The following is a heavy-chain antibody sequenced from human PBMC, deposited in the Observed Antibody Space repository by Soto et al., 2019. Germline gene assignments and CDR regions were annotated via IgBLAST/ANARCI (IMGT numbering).Heavy chain of an antibody. CDR2: IYPGDHET. Sequence: PXEXLQIPNSCLGYXISNFVLGWVRQLQGQGLEWIGIIYPGDHETRYSPSFLGKVTISAEQYINTAYLQRSSLEASDSAFYFCARSPRSRPYFDVWGEGVLGSVS. J-gene: IGHJ4*02. V-gene: IGHV5-51*01. CDR1: GYXISNFV. CDR3: ARSPRSRPYFDV. D-gene: IGHD6-13*01.